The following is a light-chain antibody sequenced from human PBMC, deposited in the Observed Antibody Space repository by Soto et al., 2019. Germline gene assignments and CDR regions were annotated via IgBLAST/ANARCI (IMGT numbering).Light chain of an antibody. Sequence: QSVLTQPASVPGSPGQSITISCTGTSSDVGGYEYVSWYQQYPGKAPKLMIYEVIDRPAGAPRRFSGSKSGNTASLTITGLQAEDEADYYCSSYRTGGSYIFGTGTKVTVL. J-gene: IGLJ1*01. CDR2: EVI. CDR3: SSYRTGGSYI. CDR1: SSDVGGYEY. V-gene: IGLV2-14*01.